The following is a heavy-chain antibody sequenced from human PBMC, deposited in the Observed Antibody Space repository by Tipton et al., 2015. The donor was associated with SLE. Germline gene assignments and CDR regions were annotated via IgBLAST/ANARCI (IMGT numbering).Heavy chain of an antibody. J-gene: IGHJ6*02. CDR1: GGSISSGGYY. D-gene: IGHD3-10*01. Sequence: TLSLTCTVSGGSISSGGYYWSWIRQHPGKGLEWIGYIYYSGSTYYSPSLKSRVTISVDTSKNQFSLKLSSVTAADTAVYYCARDRPMVQGRGMDVWGQGTTVTVSS. CDR3: ARDRPMVQGRGMDV. CDR2: IYYSGST. V-gene: IGHV4-31*03.